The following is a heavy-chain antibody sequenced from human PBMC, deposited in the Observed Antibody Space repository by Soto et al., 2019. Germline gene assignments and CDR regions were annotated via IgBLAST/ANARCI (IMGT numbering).Heavy chain of an antibody. CDR1: GYPVTAYY. Sequence: QLHLVQSGAVVKKPGASVTVSCSASGYPVTAYYMHWVRQAPGRGLEWMGGINPATGAAKYTQTFRGRVTMTRDTSTSTVFRELSGLTSVDAAVFYCARGGGVGVAGSAAFDMWGQGTLVTVSS. CDR3: ARGGGVGVAGSAAFDM. V-gene: IGHV1-2*02. D-gene: IGHD3-3*01. CDR2: INPATGAA. J-gene: IGHJ3*02.